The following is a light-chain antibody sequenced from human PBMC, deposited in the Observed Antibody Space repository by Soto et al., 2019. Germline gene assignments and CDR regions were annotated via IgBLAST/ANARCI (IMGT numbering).Light chain of an antibody. J-gene: IGKJ4*01. CDR2: DAS. CDR1: QNIDIW. V-gene: IGKV1-5*01. CDR3: QQHKSYPVT. Sequence: GDRVTITCRASQNIDIWLSWYQQKPGKAPSLLIYDASNLKTGVPSRFSASGSGTEFSLTISSLQPDDFASYYCQQHKSYPVTFGGGTKVDIK.